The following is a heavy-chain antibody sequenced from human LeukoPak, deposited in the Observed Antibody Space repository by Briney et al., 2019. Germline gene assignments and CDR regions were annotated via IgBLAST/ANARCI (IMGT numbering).Heavy chain of an antibody. CDR2: IYYSGTT. CDR1: GGSISNYY. V-gene: IGHV4-59*01. Sequence: SETLSLTCTVSGGSISNYYWSWIRQPPGKGLEWIGYIYYSGTTNYNPSLKSRVTISVDTSKNQFSLKLNSVTAADTTVYYCARGVYIAAAQYGYWGQGTLVTVSS. J-gene: IGHJ4*02. CDR3: ARGVYIAAAQYGY. D-gene: IGHD6-13*01.